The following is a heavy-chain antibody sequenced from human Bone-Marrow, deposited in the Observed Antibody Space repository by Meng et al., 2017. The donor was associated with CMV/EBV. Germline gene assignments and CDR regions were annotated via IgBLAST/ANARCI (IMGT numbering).Heavy chain of an antibody. CDR3: ARARAVAGNWDY. CDR1: GGTFSSYA. D-gene: IGHD6-19*01. CDR2: IIPIFGTA. Sequence: SVKVSCKASGGTFSSYAISWVRQAPGQGLEWMGGIIPIFGTANYAQKFQGRVTITTDESTSTAYMELSSLRSEDTAVYYCARARAVAGNWDYWGQGNRVTVAS. V-gene: IGHV1-69*05. J-gene: IGHJ4*02.